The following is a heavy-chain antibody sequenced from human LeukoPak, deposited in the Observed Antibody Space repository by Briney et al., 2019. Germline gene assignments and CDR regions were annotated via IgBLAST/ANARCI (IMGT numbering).Heavy chain of an antibody. CDR1: GGSISSGGYY. CDR2: IYYSGST. V-gene: IGHV4-31*03. CDR3: ARVLVSGYDSGSEPYYFDY. Sequence: SQTLSLTCTVSGGSISSGGYYWSWIRQHPGKGLEWIGYIYYSGSTYYNPSIKSRVTISVDTSKNQFSLKLSSVTAADTAVYYCARVLVSGYDSGSEPYYFDYWGQGTLVTVSS. J-gene: IGHJ4*02. D-gene: IGHD5-12*01.